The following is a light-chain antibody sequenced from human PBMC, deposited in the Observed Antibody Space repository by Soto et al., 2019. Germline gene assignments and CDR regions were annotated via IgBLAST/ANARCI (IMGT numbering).Light chain of an antibody. J-gene: IGKJ2*01. CDR2: DAS. CDR3: QQYNSYQYT. V-gene: IGKV1-5*01. CDR1: QSISNW. Sequence: DIQMTQSPSTLSASVGDRVTITCRASQSISNWLAWYQQKPGKAPKLLIYDASSLESGVPSRFSGSGCGTEFTLTISSMQHDDVATSYYQQYNSYQYTFGQGTKLEIK.